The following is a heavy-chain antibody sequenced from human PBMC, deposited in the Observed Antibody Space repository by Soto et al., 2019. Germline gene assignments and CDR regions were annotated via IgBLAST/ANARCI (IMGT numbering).Heavy chain of an antibody. CDR3: AKESPYSYGGSTYYGNYFDF. D-gene: IGHD3-22*01. V-gene: IGHV3-23*01. CDR1: GFTFSSYA. Sequence: GSLRLSCAASGFTFSSYAMSWVRQAPGKGLGWVSAISGSGGSTFYADSVKGRFTISRDNSKNTLYVQMNNLRAEDTAVYYCAKESPYSYGGSTYYGNYFDFWGQGIQVTVSS. J-gene: IGHJ4*02. CDR2: ISGSGGST.